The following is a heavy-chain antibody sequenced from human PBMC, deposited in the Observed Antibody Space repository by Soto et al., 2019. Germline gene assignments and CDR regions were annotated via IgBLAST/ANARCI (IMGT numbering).Heavy chain of an antibody. Sequence: QLFESGGGLVQPGGSLRLSCVASGFSFGRYAMTWVRQAPGKGLEWVSGTSGNGGDTYYVDSVKGRFTISRDNPKNTLSLQMNSLRVEDTAIYYCAKIYDFWSRHHDSFDVWGQGTSVTVSS. D-gene: IGHD3-3*01. CDR2: TSGNGGDT. V-gene: IGHV3-23*01. CDR3: AKIYDFWSRHHDSFDV. CDR1: GFSFGRYA. J-gene: IGHJ3*01.